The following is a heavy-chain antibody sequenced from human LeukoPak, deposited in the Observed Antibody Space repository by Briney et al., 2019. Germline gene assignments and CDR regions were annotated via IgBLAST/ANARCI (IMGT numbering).Heavy chain of an antibody. CDR3: VRSPVKYSSGWYASFDY. CDR2: LWFDGSNK. Sequence: GGSLRLSCAASGFTFSSFGMHWVRQAPGKGLEWVAVLWFDGSNKYYADSVKGRFTISRDNSKNTLYLHMDSLRAEDTAVYYCVRSPVKYSSGWYASFDYWGQGTLVTVSS. CDR1: GFTFSSFG. J-gene: IGHJ4*02. D-gene: IGHD6-19*01. V-gene: IGHV3-33*01.